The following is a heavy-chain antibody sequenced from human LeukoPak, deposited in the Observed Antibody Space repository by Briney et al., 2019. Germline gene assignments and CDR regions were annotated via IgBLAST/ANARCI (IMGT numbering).Heavy chain of an antibody. D-gene: IGHD4-17*01. J-gene: IGHJ4*02. Sequence: ASVKVSCKASGYTFTGYYMHWVRQAPGQGLEWMGWINPNSGGTNYAQKFQGRVTMTRDTSISTAYMELSRLRSDDTAVYHCARVPDYGDYLFDYWGQGTLVTVSS. CDR2: INPNSGGT. CDR1: GYTFTGYY. CDR3: ARVPDYGDYLFDY. V-gene: IGHV1-2*02.